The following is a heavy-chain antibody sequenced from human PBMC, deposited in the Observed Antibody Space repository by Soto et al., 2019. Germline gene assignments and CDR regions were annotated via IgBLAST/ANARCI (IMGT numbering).Heavy chain of an antibody. J-gene: IGHJ6*02. CDR2: IYPGDSDT. V-gene: IGHV5-51*01. CDR3: ATLRSSSWYGYYGMDV. CDR1: GYSFTSYW. Sequence: GESLKISCKGSGYSFTSYWIGWVRQMPGKGLEWMGIIYPGDSDTRYSLSFQGQVTISADKSISTAYLQWSSLKASDTAMYYCATLRSSSWYGYYGMDVWGQGTTVTVSS. D-gene: IGHD6-13*01.